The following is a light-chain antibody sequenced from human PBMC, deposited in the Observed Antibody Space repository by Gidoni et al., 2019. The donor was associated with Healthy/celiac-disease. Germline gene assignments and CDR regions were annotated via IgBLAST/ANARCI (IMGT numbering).Light chain of an antibody. CDR3: QQYNSYFPWT. V-gene: IGKV1-5*03. J-gene: IGKJ1*01. CDR1: QSISSW. CDR2: KAS. Sequence: ESQMTQSPSNLCASVGDRVTNACRSSQSISSWLAWYQQKPGKAPKLLIYKASSLERGVPSRFSGSGSGTEFTLTISSLQPDDFAPYYCQQYNSYFPWTFGQGTKVEIK.